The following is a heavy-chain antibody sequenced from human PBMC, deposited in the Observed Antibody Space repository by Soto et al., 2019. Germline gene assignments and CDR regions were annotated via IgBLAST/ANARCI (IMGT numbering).Heavy chain of an antibody. CDR3: ARDGTYYDILTGYAPPLYYYYYGMDV. V-gene: IGHV3-33*01. J-gene: IGHJ6*02. D-gene: IGHD3-9*01. CDR1: GFTFSSYG. CDR2: IWYDGSNK. Sequence: PGGSLRLSCAASGFTFSSYGMHWVRQAPGKGLEWVAVIWYDGSNKYYADSVKGRFTISRDNSKNTLYLQMNSLRAEDTAVYYCARDGTYYDILTGYAPPLYYYYYGMDVWGQGTTVTVSS.